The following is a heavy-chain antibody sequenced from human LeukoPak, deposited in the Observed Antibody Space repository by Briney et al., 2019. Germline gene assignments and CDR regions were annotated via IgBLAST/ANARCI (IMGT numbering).Heavy chain of an antibody. CDR2: IGPSGTRT. V-gene: IGHV3-23*01. Sequence: GGTLRLSCAASGFTFSNHGMNWVRQAPGMGLEWVSGIGPSGTRTYYADSVKGRFAISRDNSRNTVYLQMNSLRADDTAVYYCAKDWAWGWFDPWGQGTLVTVSS. J-gene: IGHJ5*02. D-gene: IGHD3-16*01. CDR1: GFTFSNHG. CDR3: AKDWAWGWFDP.